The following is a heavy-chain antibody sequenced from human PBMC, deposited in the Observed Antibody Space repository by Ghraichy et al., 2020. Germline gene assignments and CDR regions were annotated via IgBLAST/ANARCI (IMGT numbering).Heavy chain of an antibody. CDR2: ISGSGANT. J-gene: IGHJ4*02. Sequence: GGSLRLSCAASGFTFSSYAMSWVRQAPGKGLEWVSAISGSGANTYYAVSVNGRFTISRDNSKNTLYLQMNSLRAEDTAVYYCAKDRALGGGSFFVYWGQGALVTVAS. CDR3: AKDRALGGGSFFVY. CDR1: GFTFSSYA. V-gene: IGHV3-23*01. D-gene: IGHD2-15*01.